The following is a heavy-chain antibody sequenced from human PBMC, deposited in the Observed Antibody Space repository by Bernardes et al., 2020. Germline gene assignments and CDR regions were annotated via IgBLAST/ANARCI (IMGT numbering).Heavy chain of an antibody. CDR2: IYYSGST. CDR3: ARVSGTMVRGTTSLYYYGMDV. D-gene: IGHD3-10*01. V-gene: IGHV4-59*01. CDR1: GGSISSYY. J-gene: IGHJ6*02. Sequence: SETLSLTCTVSGGSISSYYWSWIRQPPGKGLEWIGYIYYSGSTNYNPSLKSRVTISVDTSKNQFSLKLSSVTAVDTAVYYCARVSGTMVRGTTSLYYYGMDVWGQGTTVTVSS.